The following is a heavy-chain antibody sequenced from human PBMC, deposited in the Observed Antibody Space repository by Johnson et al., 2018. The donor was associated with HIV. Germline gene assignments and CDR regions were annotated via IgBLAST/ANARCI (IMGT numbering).Heavy chain of an antibody. J-gene: IGHJ3*02. Sequence: MLLVESGGGVVQPGGSLRLSCAASGFTFSSYGMHWVRQAPGKGLEWVAFIRYDGSNKYYADSVKGRFTISRDNSKNTLYLQVNSLRAEDTAVYYCARTSTPYDKHVGPFDIWGQGTMVTVSA. CDR3: ARTSTPYDKHVGPFDI. CDR2: IRYDGSNK. V-gene: IGHV3-30*02. D-gene: IGHD3-22*01. CDR1: GFTFSSYG.